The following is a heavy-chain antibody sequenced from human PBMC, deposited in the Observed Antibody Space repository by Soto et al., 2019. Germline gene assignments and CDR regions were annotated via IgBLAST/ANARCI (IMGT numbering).Heavy chain of an antibody. V-gene: IGHV4-39*01. CDR2: VFYSGTT. D-gene: IGHD2-2*01. Sequence: PSETLSLTCTVSGVSIGSNIYYWGWIRQPPGKGLEWIGTVFYSGTTYHNPSLKSRVTISIDRSKNQFSLKLSSVTAADTAVYYCAASEARGYCSSTSCSAEYFQHWGQGTLVTVSS. CDR3: AASEARGYCSSTSCSAEYFQH. CDR1: GVSIGSNIYY. J-gene: IGHJ1*01.